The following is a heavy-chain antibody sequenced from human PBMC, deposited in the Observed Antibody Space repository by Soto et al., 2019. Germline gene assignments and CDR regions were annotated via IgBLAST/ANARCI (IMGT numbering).Heavy chain of an antibody. CDR2: IYYSATT. D-gene: IGHD3-10*01. CDR3: ARHNYGSGSTYFDY. J-gene: IGHJ4*02. V-gene: IGHV4-30-4*01. Sequence: PSETMSLTCTVSGGSITSGDYYWSWIRQPPGKGLEWIGYIYYSATTYYNPSLKSRLTISIDTSKNQFSLKLSSVTAADTAVYYCARHNYGSGSTYFDYWGQGTLVTVSS. CDR1: GGSITSGDYY.